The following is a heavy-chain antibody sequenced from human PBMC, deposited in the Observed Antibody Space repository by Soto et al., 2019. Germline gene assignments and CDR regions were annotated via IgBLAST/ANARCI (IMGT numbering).Heavy chain of an antibody. J-gene: IGHJ1*01. CDR3: ARTLCGGDCYPQYFQH. D-gene: IGHD2-21*02. V-gene: IGHV1-46*01. CDR1: GYTFTSYY. Sequence: ASVKVSCKASGYTFTSYYMHWLRQAPGQGLEWMGIINPSGGSTSYAQKFQGRITMTRDTSTSTVYMELSSLRSEDTAVYCCARTLCGGDCYPQYFQHWGQGTLVTVSS. CDR2: INPSGGST.